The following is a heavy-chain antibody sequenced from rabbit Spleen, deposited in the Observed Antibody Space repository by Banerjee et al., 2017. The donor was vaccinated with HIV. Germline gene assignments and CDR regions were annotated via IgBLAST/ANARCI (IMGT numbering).Heavy chain of an antibody. J-gene: IGHJ6*01. D-gene: IGHD8-1*01. CDR1: GFSCSGSYY. V-gene: IGHV1S45*01. Sequence: QEQLVESGGGLVKPGASLTLTCTASGFSCSGSYYMCWCRQNPGKGLEWIACIYGGGSGFTSYYTSWAKGRFTISKISSTTVTLQMTGLTAADTATYFCTRDSGSSFSSYGMDLWGQGTLVTVS. CDR3: TRDSGSSFSSYGMDL. CDR2: IYGGGSGFTS.